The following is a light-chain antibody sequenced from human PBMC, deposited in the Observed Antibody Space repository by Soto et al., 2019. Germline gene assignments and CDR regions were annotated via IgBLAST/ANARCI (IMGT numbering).Light chain of an antibody. J-gene: IGKJ5*01. CDR3: QQYGSSPPRT. CDR1: QSVNIY. Sequence: EIVLTHSPATVSLSPGEIVTLSCRASQSVNIYLAWYQQKPGQAPRLLIYDASNRATGVPARFSGSGSGTDFTLTISRLEPEDFAVYYCQQYGSSPPRTFGQGTRLEIK. V-gene: IGKV3-11*01. CDR2: DAS.